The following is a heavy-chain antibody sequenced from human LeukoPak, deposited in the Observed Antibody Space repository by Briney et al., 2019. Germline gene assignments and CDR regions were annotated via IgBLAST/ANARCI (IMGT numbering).Heavy chain of an antibody. CDR2: INPSGGST. Sequence: ASVKVSCKASGYNFISLYMHWVRQAPGQGLEWMGIINPSGGSTSYAQKFQDRVTMTRDTSTSTVYMELSSLKSEDTAVYYCAREDVVLVDAVRYYYYGMDVWGQGTTVTVSS. CDR1: GYNFISLY. J-gene: IGHJ6*02. V-gene: IGHV1-46*01. CDR3: AREDVVLVDAVRYYYYGMDV. D-gene: IGHD2-8*01.